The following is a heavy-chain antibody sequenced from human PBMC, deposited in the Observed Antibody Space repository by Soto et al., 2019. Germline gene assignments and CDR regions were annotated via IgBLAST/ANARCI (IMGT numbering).Heavy chain of an antibody. V-gene: IGHV3-21*01. CDR3: SRDPSSSWIFFYYGLDV. Sequence: EVQLVESGGGLVKPGGSLRVSCVGSGFSISNYGINWVRQAPGKGLEWVAFISTTTSYIYYAESVKGRFTVSRDNAKNSVFLQMNSLRVEDTALYYCSRDPSSSWIFFYYGLDVWGQGTRVTVSS. CDR2: ISTTTSYI. D-gene: IGHD6-13*01. J-gene: IGHJ6*02. CDR1: GFSISNYG.